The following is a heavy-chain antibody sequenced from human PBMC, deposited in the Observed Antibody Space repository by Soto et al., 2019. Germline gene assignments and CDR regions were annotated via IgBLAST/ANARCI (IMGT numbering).Heavy chain of an antibody. V-gene: IGHV3-53*04. CDR1: GFTVSSNY. CDR3: ARGSGGFRNYYYMDV. Sequence: EVQLVESGGGLVQPGGSLRLSCAASGFTVSSNYMSWVRQAPGKGLEGVSVIYSGGSTYYADSVKGRFTISRHNSKNTLYLQMNSLRAEDTAVYYCARGSGGFRNYYYMDVWGKGTTVTVSS. CDR2: IYSGGST. D-gene: IGHD5-12*01. J-gene: IGHJ6*03.